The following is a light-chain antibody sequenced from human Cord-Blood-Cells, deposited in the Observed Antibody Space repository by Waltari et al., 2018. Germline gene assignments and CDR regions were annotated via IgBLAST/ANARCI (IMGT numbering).Light chain of an antibody. CDR2: DVS. Sequence: QSALTPPASVSGSPGQSITLSCTGTSSDVGGYNSVSWYHQHPGKAPKLMIYDVSKRPSGVSNRFSGSKSGNTASLTISGLQAEDEADYYCSSYTSSSTFGVFGGGTKLTVL. CDR3: SSYTSSSTFGV. V-gene: IGLV2-14*01. CDR1: SSDVGGYNS. J-gene: IGLJ3*02.